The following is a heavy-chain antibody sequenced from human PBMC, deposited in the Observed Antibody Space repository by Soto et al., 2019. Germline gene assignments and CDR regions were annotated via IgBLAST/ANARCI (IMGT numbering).Heavy chain of an antibody. CDR1: GYSFTSYW. CDR2: IYPGDSDT. Sequence: EVQLVQSGAEVKKTGEYLKISCKGSGYSFTSYWIGWLRQMPGKGLEWMGIIYPGDSDTRYSPSFQGQVTISADKSISTAYLQWSILKASDTAMYYGARQYQLSKPLWFDPWGQGTLVTVSS. J-gene: IGHJ5*02. D-gene: IGHD2-2*01. CDR3: ARQYQLSKPLWFDP. V-gene: IGHV5-51*01.